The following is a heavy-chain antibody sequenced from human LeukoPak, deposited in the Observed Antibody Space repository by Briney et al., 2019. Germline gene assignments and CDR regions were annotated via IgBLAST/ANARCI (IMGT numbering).Heavy chain of an antibody. Sequence: SETLSLTCTVSGGSISSYYWSWIRQPAGKGLEWVGRIYTSGSTNYNPALKSRVTMSVDTSKNQSSLKLGSVTAADTAVYYCARDRCSGGSCYLDYWGQGTLVTVSS. CDR3: ARDRCSGGSCYLDY. CDR1: GGSISSYY. J-gene: IGHJ4*02. D-gene: IGHD2-15*01. V-gene: IGHV4-4*07. CDR2: IYTSGST.